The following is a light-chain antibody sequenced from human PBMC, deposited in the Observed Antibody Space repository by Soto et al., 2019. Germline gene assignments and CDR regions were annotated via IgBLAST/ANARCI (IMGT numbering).Light chain of an antibody. CDR2: GAS. CDR1: QSVSSS. Sequence: EIVMTQSPATLSVSPGERVTLSCRASQSVSSSLAWYQQKPGQAPRLLIYGASTRAIGIPGRFSGSGSETEFTLTISSLQSEYFAVYYCQQYNNWWTFGQGNKVETK. CDR3: QQYNNWWT. J-gene: IGKJ1*01. V-gene: IGKV3-15*01.